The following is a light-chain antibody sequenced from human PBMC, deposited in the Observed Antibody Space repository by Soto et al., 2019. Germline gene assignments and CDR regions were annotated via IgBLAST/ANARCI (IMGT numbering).Light chain of an antibody. Sequence: DIQMTQSPSTLSGSVGDRVTITCRASQTISSKFAWYQQKPGKAPKLLIYKASTGKSGVPSRFSGSGSGTESTLTISSLQADDFATYCWQHYNCYSEAFGQGTKVELK. V-gene: IGKV1-5*03. CDR3: QHYNCYSEA. J-gene: IGKJ1*01. CDR2: KAS. CDR1: QTISSK.